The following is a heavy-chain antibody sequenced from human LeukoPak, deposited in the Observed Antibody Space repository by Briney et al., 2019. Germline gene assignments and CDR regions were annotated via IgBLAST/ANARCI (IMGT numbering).Heavy chain of an antibody. Sequence: SGTLSLTCTVSGGSISSYYWSWIRQPPGKGLEWIGYIYYSGSTNYNPSLKSRVTISVDTSKNQFSLKLSSVTAADTAVYYCARLDGYRFDYWGQGTLVTVSS. CDR2: IYYSGST. J-gene: IGHJ4*02. CDR1: GGSISSYY. V-gene: IGHV4-59*08. D-gene: IGHD5-24*01. CDR3: ARLDGYRFDY.